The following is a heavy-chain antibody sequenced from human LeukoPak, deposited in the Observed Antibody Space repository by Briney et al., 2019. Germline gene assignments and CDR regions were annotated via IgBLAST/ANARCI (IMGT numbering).Heavy chain of an antibody. CDR3: AREGTKEQRVDY. J-gene: IGHJ4*02. Sequence: PGGSLRLSCAASGFTFSSYAMSWVRQAPGKGLEWVSVIYSGGSTYYADSVKGRFTISRDNSKNTLYLQMNSLRAEDTAVYYCAREGTKEQRVDYWGQGTLVTVSS. CDR1: GFTFSSYA. D-gene: IGHD6-25*01. V-gene: IGHV3-53*01. CDR2: IYSGGST.